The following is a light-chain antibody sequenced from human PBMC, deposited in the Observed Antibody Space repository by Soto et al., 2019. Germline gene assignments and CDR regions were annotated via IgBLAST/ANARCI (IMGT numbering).Light chain of an antibody. V-gene: IGLV2-23*02. CDR2: EVS. CDR3: CSYAGSSTLV. CDR1: SSVVGSYNL. Sequence: SALNPPAPVFGAPGPSITLPLPGNSSVVGSYNLVSWYQQHPGKAPKLMISEVSKRPSGVSHRFSGSKSGNTASLTISGLQAEDEADYYCCSYAGSSTLVFGGGTKVTVL. J-gene: IGLJ2*01.